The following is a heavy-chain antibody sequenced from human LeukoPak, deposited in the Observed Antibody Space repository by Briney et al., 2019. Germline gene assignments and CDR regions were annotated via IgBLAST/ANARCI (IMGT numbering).Heavy chain of an antibody. CDR3: AAGATTYYYYYYMDV. V-gene: IGHV1-18*01. CDR2: ISAYNGNT. CDR1: GYTFTSHG. Sequence: ASVKVSCKASGYTFTSHGISWLRQAPGQGLEWMGWISAYNGNTNYAQKLQGRVTMTTDTSTSTAYMELRSLRSDDTAVYYCAAGATTYYYYYYMDVWGKGTTVTVSS. J-gene: IGHJ6*03. D-gene: IGHD1-26*01.